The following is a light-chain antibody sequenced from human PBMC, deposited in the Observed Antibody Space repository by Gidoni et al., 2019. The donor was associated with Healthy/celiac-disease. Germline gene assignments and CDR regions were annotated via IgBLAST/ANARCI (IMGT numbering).Light chain of an antibody. J-gene: IGKJ2*03. CDR2: AAS. CDR3: QQGYSTPYS. CDR1: QSINSY. Sequence: DIQMTQSPSSLSASVGDRVTITCRASQSINSYLNWYQQKPGKAPKLLIYAASSLQSGVPSRFSGSGSGTDFTLTISSLQPEDFATYYCQQGYSTPYSFXQXTKLEIK. V-gene: IGKV1-39*01.